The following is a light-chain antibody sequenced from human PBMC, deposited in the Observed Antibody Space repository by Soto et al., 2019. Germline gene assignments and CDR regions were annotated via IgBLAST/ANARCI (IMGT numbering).Light chain of an antibody. CDR3: LQSLEVPRA. Sequence: EIVVTQSPLSLAVTPGQPASISCKSSQSLLHTDGKTYLYWYVQKPGQPPQLLIHEASNRFSGVPDRFSCSGSGTDFTLRISRVEAEDVGIYYCLQSLEVPRAFGQGTKVEIK. CDR1: QSLLHTDGKTY. J-gene: IGKJ1*01. CDR2: EAS. V-gene: IGKV2D-29*01.